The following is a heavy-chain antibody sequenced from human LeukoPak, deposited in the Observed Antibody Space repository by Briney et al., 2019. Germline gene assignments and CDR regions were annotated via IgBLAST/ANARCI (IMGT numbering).Heavy chain of an antibody. Sequence: SETLSHTCTVSGGPISNYYWNWIRQPPGKGLEWIGYIYYSGSTNYNPSLKSRVTISVDTSNNQFPLKLNSVTAADTAVYYCASGVWGDYFDYWGQGTLVTVSS. J-gene: IGHJ4*02. V-gene: IGHV4-59*01. CDR3: ASGVWGDYFDY. CDR2: IYYSGST. D-gene: IGHD3-16*01. CDR1: GGPISNYY.